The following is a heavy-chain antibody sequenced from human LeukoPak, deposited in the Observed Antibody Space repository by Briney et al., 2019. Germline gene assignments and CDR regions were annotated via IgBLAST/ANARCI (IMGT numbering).Heavy chain of an antibody. Sequence: GGSLRLSCAASGFTFSSYGMHWVRQAPGQGLEWVAVIWYDGSKKYYADSVKGRFTISRDNSKNTMYLQMNSLRAEDTAVYYCARGNSGSYDYWGQGTLVTVSS. J-gene: IGHJ4*02. CDR3: ARGNSGSYDY. V-gene: IGHV3-33*01. D-gene: IGHD1-26*01. CDR2: IWYDGSKK. CDR1: GFTFSSYG.